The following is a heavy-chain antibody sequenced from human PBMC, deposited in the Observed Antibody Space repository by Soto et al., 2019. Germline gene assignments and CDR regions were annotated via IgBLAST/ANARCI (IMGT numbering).Heavy chain of an antibody. CDR3: ATSGLAAAGLFDY. V-gene: IGHV1-24*01. J-gene: IGHJ4*02. CDR2: FDPEDGET. D-gene: IGHD6-13*01. Sequence: GASVKVSCKVSGYTLTELSMHWVRQAPGKGLEWMGGFDPEDGETIYAQKFQGRVTMTEDTSTGTAYMELSSLRSEDTAVYYCATSGLAAAGLFDYWGQGTLVTVSS. CDR1: GYTLTELS.